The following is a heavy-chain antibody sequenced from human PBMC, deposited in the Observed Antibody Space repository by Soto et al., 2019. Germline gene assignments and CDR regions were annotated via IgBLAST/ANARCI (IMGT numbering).Heavy chain of an antibody. CDR1: GGSISSGDFY. Sequence: PSETLSLTCTISGGSISSGDFYWSWIRQPPGKGLEWIGYIYHSGSTYYNPSLKSRFTISVDTSKNQFSLKLNSVTAADTAVYYCARRGSSSGGRVYWGQGTLVTVSS. J-gene: IGHJ4*02. V-gene: IGHV4-30-4*01. CDR2: IYHSGST. CDR3: ARRGSSSGGRVY. D-gene: IGHD6-6*01.